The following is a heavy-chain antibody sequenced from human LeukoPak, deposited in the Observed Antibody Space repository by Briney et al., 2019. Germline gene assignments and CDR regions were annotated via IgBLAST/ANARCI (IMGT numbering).Heavy chain of an antibody. CDR1: GYTFTDYD. CDR2: VSPYNGNT. J-gene: IGHJ4*02. D-gene: IGHD3-10*01. CDR3: ARNGRVRRVVKDLFEY. Sequence: VASVRVSCTTSGYTFTDYDITWVRQAPGQGLEWMGRVSPYNGNTYYSQRFQDRVTITKDTSTGTAYMDLRNLRTDDTAMYYCARNGRVRRVVKDLFEYWGQGTLVTVSS. V-gene: IGHV1-18*01.